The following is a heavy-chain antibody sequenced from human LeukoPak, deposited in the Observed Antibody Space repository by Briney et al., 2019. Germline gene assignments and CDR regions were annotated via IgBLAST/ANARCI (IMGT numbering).Heavy chain of an antibody. J-gene: IGHJ3*01. CDR1: GYRFNTYW. CDR3: ARPNITSYYDSRGYDAFDV. D-gene: IGHD3-22*01. CDR2: IYPDDSDT. V-gene: IGHV5-51*01. Sequence: GESLKISCKGSGYRFNTYWIAWVRQMPGKDLEWMGMIYPDDSDTRYSPSFQGQVTISADKSVRTAYLQWSSLKASDTAMYYCARPNITSYYDSRGYDAFDVWGQGTMVTVSS.